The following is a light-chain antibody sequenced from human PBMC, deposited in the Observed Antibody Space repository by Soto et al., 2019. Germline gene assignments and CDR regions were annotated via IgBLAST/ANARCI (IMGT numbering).Light chain of an antibody. J-gene: IGKJ4*01. CDR1: QSISSW. Sequence: DIQMTQSPSTLSASVGYRFTITCRASQSISSWLAWYQQKPGKAPKLLIYKASGLESGVPSRFSGSGSGTDFTLTIRSLQPDDFATYYCQQYDSYSPLTFGGGTMVDIK. CDR2: KAS. V-gene: IGKV1-5*03. CDR3: QQYDSYSPLT.